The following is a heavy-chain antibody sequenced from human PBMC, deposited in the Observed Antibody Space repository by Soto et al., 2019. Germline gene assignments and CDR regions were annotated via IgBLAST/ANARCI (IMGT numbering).Heavy chain of an antibody. CDR3: ARLYGSGSFGDY. CDR1: GGSVSSGSYY. Sequence: PSETLSLTCTVSGGSVSSGSYYWSWIRQPPGKGLEWIGYIYYSGSTNYNPSLKSRVTISVDTSKNQFSLKLSSVTAADTAVYYCARLYGSGSFGDYWGQGTLVTSPQ. V-gene: IGHV4-61*01. D-gene: IGHD3-10*01. J-gene: IGHJ4*02. CDR2: IYYSGST.